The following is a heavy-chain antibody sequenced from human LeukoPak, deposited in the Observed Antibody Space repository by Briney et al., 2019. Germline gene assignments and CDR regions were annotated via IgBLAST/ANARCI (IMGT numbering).Heavy chain of an antibody. CDR2: IYTSGST. Sequence: SSETLSLTCTVSGGSISSYYWSWIRQPAGKGLEWIGRIYTSGSTNYNPSLKSRVTISVDKPKNQFSLKLSSVTAADTAVYYCARDYYDSSGYYYEWGEGTLVTVSS. D-gene: IGHD3-22*01. V-gene: IGHV4-4*07. CDR3: ARDYYDSSGYYYE. J-gene: IGHJ4*02. CDR1: GGSISSYY.